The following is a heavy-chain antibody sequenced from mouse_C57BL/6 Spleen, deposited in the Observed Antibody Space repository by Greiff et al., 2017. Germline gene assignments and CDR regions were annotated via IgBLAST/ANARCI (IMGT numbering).Heavy chain of an antibody. J-gene: IGHJ3*01. CDR1: GYAFSSYW. D-gene: IGHD3-2*02. CDR3: AREDQTAQRFAY. Sequence: QVQLQQSGAELVKPGASVKISCKASGYAFSSYWMNWVKQRPGKGLEWIGQIYPGDGDTNYNGKFKGKATLTADKSSSTAYMQLSSLTSEDSAVYFCAREDQTAQRFAYWGQGTLVTVSA. V-gene: IGHV1-80*01. CDR2: IYPGDGDT.